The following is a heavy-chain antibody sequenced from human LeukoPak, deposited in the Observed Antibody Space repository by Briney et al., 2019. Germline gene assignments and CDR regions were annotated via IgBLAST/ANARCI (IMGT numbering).Heavy chain of an antibody. CDR1: GFTLSSYA. D-gene: IGHD4-17*01. CDR3: ATLPPFTVTNYFDY. Sequence: GGSLRLSCAASGFTLSSYAMSWVRQAPGKGLEWVSAISGSGGSTYYADSVKGRFTISRDNSKNTLYLQMNSLRAEDTAVYYCATLPPFTVTNYFDYWGQGTLVTVSS. J-gene: IGHJ4*02. V-gene: IGHV3-23*01. CDR2: ISGSGGST.